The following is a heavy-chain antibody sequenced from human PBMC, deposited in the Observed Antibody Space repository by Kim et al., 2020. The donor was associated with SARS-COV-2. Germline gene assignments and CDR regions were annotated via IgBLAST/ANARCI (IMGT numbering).Heavy chain of an antibody. V-gene: IGHV4-34*01. Sequence: SETLSLTCAVYGGSFSGYYWSWIRQPPGKGLEWIGEINHSGSTNYNPSLKSRVTISVDTSKNQFSLKLSSVTAADTAVYYCARGRGGTTVVTLGLGYYYYYGMAVWGQGTPVTVSS. CDR3: ARGRGGTTVVTLGLGYYYYYGMAV. D-gene: IGHD4-17*01. CDR1: GGSFSGYY. J-gene: IGHJ6*02. CDR2: INHSGST.